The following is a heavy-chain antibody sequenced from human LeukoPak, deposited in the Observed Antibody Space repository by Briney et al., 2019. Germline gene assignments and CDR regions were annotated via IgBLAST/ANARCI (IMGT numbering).Heavy chain of an antibody. J-gene: IGHJ4*02. CDR2: INHSGST. D-gene: IGHD3-10*01. CDR3: ARSARPYYYGSGKIDY. V-gene: IGHV4-34*01. Sequence: SETLSLTCAVYGGSFSGYYWSWIRQPPGKGLEWIGEINHSGSTNYNPSLKSRVTISVDTSKNQSSLKLSSVTAADTAVYYCARSARPYYYGSGKIDYWGQGTLVTVSS. CDR1: GGSFSGYY.